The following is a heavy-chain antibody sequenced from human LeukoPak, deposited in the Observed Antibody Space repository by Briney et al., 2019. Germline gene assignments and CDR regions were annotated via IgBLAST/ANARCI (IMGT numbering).Heavy chain of an antibody. J-gene: IGHJ4*02. V-gene: IGHV3-23*01. CDR1: GFTFSSYA. CDR2: ISGSGGST. D-gene: IGHD2-15*01. CDR3: AREKGIDC. Sequence: GGSLTLSCAASGFTFSSYAMSWVRQAPGKGLEWVSAISGSGGSTYYADSLKGRFTISRDNAKNSLYLQMNSLRAEDTAVYYCAREKGIDCWGQGTLVTVSS.